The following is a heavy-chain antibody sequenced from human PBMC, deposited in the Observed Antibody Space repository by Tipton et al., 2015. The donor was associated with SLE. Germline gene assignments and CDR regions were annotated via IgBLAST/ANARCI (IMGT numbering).Heavy chain of an antibody. D-gene: IGHD3-22*01. Sequence: PGLVKPSETLSLTCNVSGGSISSHYWTWIRQPPGKGLEWIGYVYYSGSTNYNPALRSRVTISVDTSKNQFSLKLNSVTAADTAIYYCARDTYDSSGYYYSFDHWGQGALVTVSS. V-gene: IGHV4-59*11. CDR2: VYYSGST. CDR1: GGSISSHY. J-gene: IGHJ4*02. CDR3: ARDTYDSSGYYYSFDH.